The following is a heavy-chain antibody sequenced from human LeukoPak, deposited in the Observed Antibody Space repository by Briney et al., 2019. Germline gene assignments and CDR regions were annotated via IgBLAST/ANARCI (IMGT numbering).Heavy chain of an antibody. CDR1: GGTFSSYT. D-gene: IGHD2-15*01. Sequence: SVKVSCKASGGTFSSYTISWVRQAPGQGLEWMGRIIPILGIANYAQKFQGRVTITADKSTSTAYMELSSLRSEDTAVYYCAGYLWYSCSSGGSCYSNYWGQGTLVTVSS. CDR2: IIPILGIA. CDR3: AGYLWYSCSSGGSCYSNY. V-gene: IGHV1-69*02. J-gene: IGHJ4*02.